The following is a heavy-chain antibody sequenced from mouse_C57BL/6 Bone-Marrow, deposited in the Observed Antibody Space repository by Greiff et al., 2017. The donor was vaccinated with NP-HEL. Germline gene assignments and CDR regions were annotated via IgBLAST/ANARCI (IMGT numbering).Heavy chain of an antibody. CDR3: ARYYDGYSGFAY. J-gene: IGHJ3*01. CDR2: IYPRSGNT. V-gene: IGHV1-81*01. Sequence: VQLQQSGAELARPGASVKLSCKASGYTFTSYGISWVKQRTGQGLEWIGEIYPRSGNTYYNEKFKGKATLTADKSSSTAYMELRSLTSEDSAVYFCARYYDGYSGFAYWGQGTLVTVSA. CDR1: GYTFTSYG. D-gene: IGHD2-3*01.